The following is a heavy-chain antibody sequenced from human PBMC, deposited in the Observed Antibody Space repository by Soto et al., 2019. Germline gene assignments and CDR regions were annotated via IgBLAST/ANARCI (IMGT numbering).Heavy chain of an antibody. J-gene: IGHJ6*02. Sequence: LRLSCSASGFTVSSNYMSWVRQAPGKGLEWVSVIYSGGSTYYADSVKGRFTISRDNSKNTLYLQMNSLRAEDTAVYYCARSRSSGWYLVGYGMDVWGQGTTVTVSS. D-gene: IGHD6-19*01. CDR1: GFTVSSNY. CDR2: IYSGGST. V-gene: IGHV3-53*01. CDR3: ARSRSSGWYLVGYGMDV.